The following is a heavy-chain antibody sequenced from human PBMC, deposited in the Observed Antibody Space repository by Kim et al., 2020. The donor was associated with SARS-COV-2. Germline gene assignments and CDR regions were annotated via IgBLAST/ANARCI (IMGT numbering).Heavy chain of an antibody. J-gene: IGHJ6*02. CDR3: ARGFDWPHHYGMDV. D-gene: IGHD3-9*01. Sequence: SETLSLTCAVYGGSFSGYYWSWIRQPPGKGLEWIGEINHSGSTNYNPSLKSRVTISVYTSKNQFSLKLSSVTAADTAVYYCARGFDWPHHYGMDVWGQGTTVTVSS. CDR2: INHSGST. V-gene: IGHV4-34*01. CDR1: GGSFSGYY.